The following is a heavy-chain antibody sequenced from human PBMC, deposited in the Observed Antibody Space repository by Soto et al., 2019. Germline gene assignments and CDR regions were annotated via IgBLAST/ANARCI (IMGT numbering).Heavy chain of an antibody. Sequence: GGSLRLSCAVSGFTFEDYAMHWVRQAPGKGLEWVSGISWDSRSVAYADSVKGRFTISRDNAENSLHLQMNSLRAEDTAVYYCVRGGGGGLFDPWGQGTMVTVSS. D-gene: IGHD2-15*01. V-gene: IGHV3-9*01. J-gene: IGHJ5*02. CDR3: VRGGGGGLFDP. CDR1: GFTFEDYA. CDR2: ISWDSRSV.